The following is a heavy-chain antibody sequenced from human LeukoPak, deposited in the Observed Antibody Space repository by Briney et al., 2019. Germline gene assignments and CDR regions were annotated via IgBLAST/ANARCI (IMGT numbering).Heavy chain of an antibody. CDR2: ISSSGSTM. CDR3: ASPPPPANYYDSSGYTE. CDR1: GFTFSSYE. D-gene: IGHD3-22*01. Sequence: GGSLRLSCAASGFTFSSYEMNWVRQAPGKGLEWVSYISSSGSTMYYADSVKGRFTISRDNAKNSLYLQMNSLRAEDTAVYYCASPPPPANYYDSSGYTEWGQGTLVTVSS. V-gene: IGHV3-48*03. J-gene: IGHJ4*02.